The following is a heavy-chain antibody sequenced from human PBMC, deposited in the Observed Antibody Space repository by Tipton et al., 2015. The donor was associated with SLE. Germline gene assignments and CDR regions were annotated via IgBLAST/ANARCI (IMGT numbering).Heavy chain of an antibody. D-gene: IGHD3-22*01. J-gene: IGHJ4*02. CDR2: VSDNGSRQ. Sequence: RSLRLSCAASGFTFRGHAMCWVRQAPGKGLEWVAVVSDNGSRQYYADSVKGRFTISRDNSKNAVYLQMNGLRPEDTAVYYCARDDDTSGYFSFMNYWGQGTLVTVSS. CDR3: ARDDDTSGYFSFMNY. CDR1: GFTFRGHA. V-gene: IGHV3-30*04.